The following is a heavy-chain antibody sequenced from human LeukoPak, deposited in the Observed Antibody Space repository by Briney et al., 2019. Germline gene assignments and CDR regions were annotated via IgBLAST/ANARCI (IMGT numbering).Heavy chain of an antibody. J-gene: IGHJ3*02. CDR2: IYYSGST. CDR1: GGSISSSSYY. CDR3: ASQVGGVIVISAFDI. D-gene: IGHD3-16*02. Sequence: SETLSLTCTVSGGSISSSSYYWGWIRQPPGKGPEWIGSIYYSGSTYYNPSLKSRVTISVDTSKNQFSLKLSSVTAADTAVYYCASQVGGVIVISAFDIWGQGTMVTVSS. V-gene: IGHV4-39*01.